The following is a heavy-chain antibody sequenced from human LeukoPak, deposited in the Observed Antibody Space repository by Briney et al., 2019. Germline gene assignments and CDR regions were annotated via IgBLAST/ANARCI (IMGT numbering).Heavy chain of an antibody. CDR1: GGSSSDTSYY. CDR2: LYFSET. V-gene: IGHV4-39*01. Sequence: PSETLSLTCTVSGGSSSDTSYYWAWIRQPPGKGLEWIGSLYFSETKYNPSLKSRITISGDASKKQFSLKLSSVTAADTAVYYCASPSKLVISRGGFDMWGQGTMVAVS. CDR3: ASPSKLVISRGGFDM. D-gene: IGHD3-22*01. J-gene: IGHJ3*02.